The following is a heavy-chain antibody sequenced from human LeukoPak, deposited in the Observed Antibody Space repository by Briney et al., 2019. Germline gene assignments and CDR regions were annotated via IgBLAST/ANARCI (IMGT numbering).Heavy chain of an antibody. V-gene: IGHV1-24*01. D-gene: IGHD5-24*01. J-gene: IGHJ6*03. CDR1: GYTLTELS. CDR3: ARWQEGLWIAESSAWDHSMDV. CDR2: FDPEDGET. Sequence: ASVKVSCKVSGYTLTELSMHWVRQAPGKGLEWMGGFDPEDGETIYAQKLQGRVTMTTDTSTSTAYMELRSLRSDDTAVYYCARWQEGLWIAESSAWDHSMDVWGKGTTVTVSS.